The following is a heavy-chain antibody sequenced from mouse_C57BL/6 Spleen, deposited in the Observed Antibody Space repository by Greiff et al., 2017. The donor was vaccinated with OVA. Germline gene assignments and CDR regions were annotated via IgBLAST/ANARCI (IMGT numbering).Heavy chain of an antibody. V-gene: IGHV1-69*01. J-gene: IGHJ1*03. CDR1: GYTFTSYW. CDR2: IDPSDSYT. CDR3: ARAPGPGPYFDV. Sequence: QVQLKQPGAELVMPGASVKLSCKASGYTFTSYWMHWVKQRPGQGLEWIGEIDPSDSYTNYNQKFKGKSTLTVAKSSSTAYMQLSSLTSEDSAVDYCARAPGPGPYFDVWGTGTTVTVSA.